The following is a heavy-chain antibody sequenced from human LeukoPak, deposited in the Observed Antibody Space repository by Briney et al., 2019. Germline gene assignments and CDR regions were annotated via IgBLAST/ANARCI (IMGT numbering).Heavy chain of an antibody. CDR2: MNPNSGNT. V-gene: IGHV1-8*03. Sequence: AASVKVSCKASGYTFTSYDINWVRQATGQGLEWMGWMNPNSGNTGYAQKFQGRVTITRNTSISTAYMELSSLRSEDTAVYYCARGYSSGWYRRKTNWFDPWGQGTLVTVSS. CDR3: ARGYSSGWYRRKTNWFDP. CDR1: GYTFTSYD. D-gene: IGHD6-19*01. J-gene: IGHJ5*02.